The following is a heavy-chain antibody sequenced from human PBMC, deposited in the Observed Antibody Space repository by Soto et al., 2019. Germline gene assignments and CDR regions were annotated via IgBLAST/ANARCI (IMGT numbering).Heavy chain of an antibody. V-gene: IGHV1-2*02. CDR2: TNPNSGGT. Sequence: ASVKVSCKASGYTFTGYYMHWVRQAPGQGLEWMGWTNPNSGGTNYAQKFQGRVTMTRDTSISTAYMELSRLRSDDTAVYYCAREPRGEATDNWNYVDYWGQGTLATVSS. CDR1: GYTFTGYY. J-gene: IGHJ4*02. D-gene: IGHD1-20*01. CDR3: AREPRGEATDNWNYVDY.